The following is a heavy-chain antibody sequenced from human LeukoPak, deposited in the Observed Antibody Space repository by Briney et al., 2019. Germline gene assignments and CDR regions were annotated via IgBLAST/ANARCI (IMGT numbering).Heavy chain of an antibody. J-gene: IGHJ4*02. CDR1: GFTFSSYA. CDR3: AKDRDYYLVGFFDY. Sequence: GGSLRLSCAASGFTFSSYAMSWVRQAPGKGLEWVSAISGSGVTTYYADSVKGRFTISSDNSKNTLYLQMNSLRAEDTALYYCAKDRDYYLVGFFDYWGQGTLVTVSS. CDR2: ISGSGVTT. D-gene: IGHD3-10*01. V-gene: IGHV3-23*01.